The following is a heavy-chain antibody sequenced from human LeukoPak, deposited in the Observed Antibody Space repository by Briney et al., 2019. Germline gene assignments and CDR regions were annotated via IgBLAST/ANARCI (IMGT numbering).Heavy chain of an antibody. CDR3: ASGGMAGTFSWFDP. D-gene: IGHD6-19*01. V-gene: IGHV1-2*06. CDR2: INPNSGGT. J-gene: IGHJ5*02. CDR1: GYTFTSHY. Sequence: ASVKVSCKASGYTFTSHYMHWVRQAPGQGLEWMGRINPNSGGTNYAQKFQGRVTMTRDTSISTAYMELSRLRSDDTAVYYCASGGMAGTFSWFDPWGQGTLVTVSS.